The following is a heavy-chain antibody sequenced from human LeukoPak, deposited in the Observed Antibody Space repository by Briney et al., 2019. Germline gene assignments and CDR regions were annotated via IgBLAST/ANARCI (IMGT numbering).Heavy chain of an antibody. V-gene: IGHV5-51*01. CDR1: GYSFSDYW. CDR2: IYPGDSET. J-gene: IGHJ3*02. Sequence: GESLKISCKASGYSFSDYWIGWVRHMPGKGLEWMTIIYPGDSETRYSPSLQGQVTISADKSISTAYLQWSSLKASDTAMYYCARVRPQDAFDIWGQGTMVTVSS. CDR3: ARVRPQDAFDI.